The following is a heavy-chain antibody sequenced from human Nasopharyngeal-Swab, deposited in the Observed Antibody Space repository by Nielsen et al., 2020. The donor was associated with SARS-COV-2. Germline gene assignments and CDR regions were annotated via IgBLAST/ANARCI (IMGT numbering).Heavy chain of an antibody. CDR1: GFTFSSYE. D-gene: IGHD2-21*02. J-gene: IGHJ3*02. V-gene: IGHV3-48*03. Sequence: GESLKISCAASGFTFSSYEMNWVRQAPGKGLEWVSYISSSGSTIYYADSVKGRFTISRDNAKNSLYLQMNSLRAEDTAVYYCAKELAYCGGDCYSAAFDIWGQGTVVVVSS. CDR3: AKELAYCGGDCYSAAFDI. CDR2: ISSSGSTI.